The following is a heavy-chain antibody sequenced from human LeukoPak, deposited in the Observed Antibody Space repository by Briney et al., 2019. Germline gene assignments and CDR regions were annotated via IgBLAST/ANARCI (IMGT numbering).Heavy chain of an antibody. Sequence: SETLSLTCAVYGGSFSGYYWSWIRQPPGKGLEWIGEINHSGSTNYNPSLKSRVTISVDTSKNQFSLKLSSVTAADTAVYYCARARRMSGGYCSSTSCRTHFDYWGQGTLVTVSS. CDR1: GGSFSGYY. J-gene: IGHJ4*02. CDR2: INHSGST. V-gene: IGHV4-34*01. CDR3: ARARRMSGGYCSSTSCRTHFDY. D-gene: IGHD2-2*01.